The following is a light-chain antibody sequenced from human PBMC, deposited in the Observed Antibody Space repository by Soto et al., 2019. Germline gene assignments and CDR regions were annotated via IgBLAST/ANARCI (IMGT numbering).Light chain of an antibody. Sequence: EIVLTQSPGTLSLSPGERATLSCRASQSVSSSYLAWYQQKPGQAPRPLIYGASSRAIGIPDRFSGSGSGTDFTLTISRLETEDFAVYYCQQYGSSPWTFGQGNKVEIK. CDR2: GAS. V-gene: IGKV3-20*01. CDR3: QQYGSSPWT. CDR1: QSVSSSY. J-gene: IGKJ1*01.